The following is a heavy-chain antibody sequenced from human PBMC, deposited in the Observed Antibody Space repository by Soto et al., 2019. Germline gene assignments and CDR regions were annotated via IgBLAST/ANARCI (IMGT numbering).Heavy chain of an antibody. V-gene: IGHV1-3*01. D-gene: IGHD3-22*01. CDR2: INAGNGNT. Sequence: QVPLVQSGAEVKKPGASVKVSCKASGYTFTSYAMHWVRQAPGQRLEWMGWINAGNGNTKYSQKFQGRVTITRDTSASTAYMELSSLRSEDTAVYYCALNYYDSSGYFGGAFDIWGQGTMVTVSS. J-gene: IGHJ3*02. CDR3: ALNYYDSSGYFGGAFDI. CDR1: GYTFTSYA.